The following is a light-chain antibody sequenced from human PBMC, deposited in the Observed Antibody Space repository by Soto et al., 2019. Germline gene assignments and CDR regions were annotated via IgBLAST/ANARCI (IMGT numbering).Light chain of an antibody. J-gene: IGKJ4*01. CDR1: QSVSSN. V-gene: IGKV3-15*01. CDR2: GAS. Sequence: EIVMTQSPGTLSVSPGERATLSCRASQSVSSNLAWYQQKPGQAPRLLIYGASTRATGLPARFSGSGSGTEFNLTISSLQSADFAVYYCQQYNNWPLTFGGGTKVEIK. CDR3: QQYNNWPLT.